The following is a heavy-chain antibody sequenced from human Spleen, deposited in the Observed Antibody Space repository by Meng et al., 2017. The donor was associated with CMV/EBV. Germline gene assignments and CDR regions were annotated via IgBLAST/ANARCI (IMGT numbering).Heavy chain of an antibody. CDR2: ISSSGTSI. V-gene: IGHV3-11*01. J-gene: IGHJ6*02. Sequence: SLKISCAASGFTFTDYYMTWIRQAPGKGLEWVSYISSSGTSIYYADSVKGRFTISRDNAQNSLSLQMFSLRGEETAIYFCAKDRRGDYYNHHYGMDVWGQGTTVTVSS. CDR1: GFTFTDYY. D-gene: IGHD4-17*01. CDR3: AKDRRGDYYNHHYGMDV.